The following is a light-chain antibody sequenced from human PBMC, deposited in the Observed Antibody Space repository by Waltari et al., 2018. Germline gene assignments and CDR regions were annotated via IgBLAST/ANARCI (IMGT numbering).Light chain of an antibody. CDR2: DDD. V-gene: IGLV3-21*02. J-gene: IGLJ2*01. CDR3: QVWDSSSDHVV. CDR1: NIGSKS. Sequence: SYVLNQPPSVSAAPGQPATITCGGDNIGSKSVHWYQQKAGQAPVVVVFDDDDRPSGIPERFSGSKSGNTATLTITRVEGGDEADFYCQVWDSSSDHVVFGGGTKLTVL.